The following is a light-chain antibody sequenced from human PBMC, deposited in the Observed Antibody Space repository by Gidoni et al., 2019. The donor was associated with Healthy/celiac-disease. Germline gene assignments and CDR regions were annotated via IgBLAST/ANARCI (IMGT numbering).Light chain of an antibody. CDR2: LGS. V-gene: IGKV2-28*01. CDR1: QSLLHSNGYNY. Sequence: DIVMTQSPLSLPVTPGEPAYISCRSSQSLLHSNGYNYLDWYLQKPGQSPQLLIYLGSNRASGVPDRFSCSGSGTDFTLKISRVEAEDVGVYYCMQALQTVFTFGPGTKVDIK. CDR3: MQALQTVFT. J-gene: IGKJ3*01.